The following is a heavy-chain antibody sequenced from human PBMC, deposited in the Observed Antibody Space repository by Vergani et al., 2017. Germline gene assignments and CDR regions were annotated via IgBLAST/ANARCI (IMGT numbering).Heavy chain of an antibody. CDR3: ANSVIAGNVGVANFGIDV. V-gene: IGHV3-30*02. CDR2: IRYDGSSE. CDR1: GFTLNTYG. Sequence: QVQILQSGGGVVQPGGSLRLSCTLSGFTLNTYGIHWVRQAPGKGLEWVSFIRYDGSSEYYGDSVKGRFTISRDKSQNTVNLQMNSLRTEDTAVYFCANSVIAGNVGVANFGIDVWGRGTTVTVSS. J-gene: IGHJ6*02. D-gene: IGHD2/OR15-2a*01.